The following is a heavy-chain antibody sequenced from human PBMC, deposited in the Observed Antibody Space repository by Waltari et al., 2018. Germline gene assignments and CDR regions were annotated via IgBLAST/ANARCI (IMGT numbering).Heavy chain of an antibody. CDR2: IYNTGIG. J-gene: IGHJ4*01. Sequence: QVQLQESGPGLVKPSETLSLTCIVSGGAISRYYWSWIRQPAGKGLEWIGRIYNTGIGTYNPSLKSRVTMSLDTSKNQFSLKLTSLTVADTAVYYCARDSVAGSGTFYTFDSWGHGLLVSVSS. CDR1: GGAISRYY. D-gene: IGHD3-10*01. V-gene: IGHV4-4*07. CDR3: ARDSVAGSGTFYTFDS.